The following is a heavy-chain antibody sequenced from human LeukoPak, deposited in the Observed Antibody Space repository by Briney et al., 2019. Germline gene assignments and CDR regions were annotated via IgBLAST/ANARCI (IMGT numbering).Heavy chain of an antibody. Sequence: SETLSLTCTVSGGSISSYYWSWIRQPAGKGLEWIGRISTSGSTNYNPSLKSRVSMSVDTSKTQFSLKLNSVTAADTALYHCGASRWLQIDYWGQGALVTVSS. CDR1: GGSISSYY. CDR3: GASRWLQIDY. J-gene: IGHJ4*02. CDR2: ISTSGST. D-gene: IGHD5-24*01. V-gene: IGHV4-4*07.